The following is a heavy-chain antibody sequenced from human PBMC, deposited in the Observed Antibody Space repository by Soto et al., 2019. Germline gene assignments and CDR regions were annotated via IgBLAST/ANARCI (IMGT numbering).Heavy chain of an antibody. CDR3: ARGIKRMVVAATVFDY. D-gene: IGHD2-15*01. V-gene: IGHV4-4*02. Sequence: SETLSLTCAVSGASISSTDWWSWVRQPPGKGLEWIGEINHSGSTNYNPSLKSRVTISVDTSKNQFSLKLSSVTAADTAVYYCARGIKRMVVAATVFDYWGQGTLVTVSS. J-gene: IGHJ4*02. CDR1: GASISSTDW. CDR2: INHSGST.